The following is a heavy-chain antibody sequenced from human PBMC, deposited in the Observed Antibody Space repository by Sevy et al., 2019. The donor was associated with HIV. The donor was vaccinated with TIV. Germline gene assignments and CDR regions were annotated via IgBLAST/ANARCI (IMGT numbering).Heavy chain of an antibody. CDR2: INPSGGST. CDR1: GYTFTSYY. J-gene: IGHJ4*02. V-gene: IGHV1-46*01. Sequence: ASVKVSCKASGYTFTSYYMHWVRQAPGQGLEWMGIINPSGGSTSYAQKFQGRVTMTRDTSTSTVYMELSSLRSEDTAVYYCAREIGGIQLWRVGGVFDYWGQGTLVTVSS. D-gene: IGHD5-18*01. CDR3: AREIGGIQLWRVGGVFDY.